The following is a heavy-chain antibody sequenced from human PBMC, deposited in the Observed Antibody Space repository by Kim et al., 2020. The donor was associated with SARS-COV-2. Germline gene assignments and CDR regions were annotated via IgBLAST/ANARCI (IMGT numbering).Heavy chain of an antibody. CDR3: AKGENRYSSSERGYYFDY. J-gene: IGHJ4*02. Sequence: KGRFTTSRDNGKTSLYLQMNSLRTEDTALYYCAKGENRYSSSERGYYFDYWGQGTLVTVSS. V-gene: IGHV3-43*01. D-gene: IGHD6-6*01.